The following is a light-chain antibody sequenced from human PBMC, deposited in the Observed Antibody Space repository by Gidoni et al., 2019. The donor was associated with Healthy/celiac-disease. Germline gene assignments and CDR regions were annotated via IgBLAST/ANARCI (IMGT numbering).Light chain of an antibody. J-gene: IGKJ4*01. CDR2: LGS. Sequence: DLVMTQSPLSLPVTPGEPASISCRSSQSILHSNGYNYLDWYLQKPGQSPQLLIYLGSNRASGVPDRCSGSGSGTDFTLKISRVEAEDVGVYYCMQALQTPLTFGGGTKVEIK. CDR1: QSILHSNGYNY. V-gene: IGKV2-28*01. CDR3: MQALQTPLT.